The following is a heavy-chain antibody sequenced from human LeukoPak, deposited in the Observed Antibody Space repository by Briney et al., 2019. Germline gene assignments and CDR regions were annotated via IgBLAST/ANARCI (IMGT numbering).Heavy chain of an antibody. V-gene: IGHV3-30*02. CDR1: GFTFSSYG. Sequence: PGGSLRLSCAASGFTFSSYGMHWVRQAPGKGLEWVAFIRYDGSNKYYADSVKGRFTISRDNSKNTLYLQMNSLRAEDTAVYYCAKAPLHITMDYYYGMDVWGQGTTVTVSS. J-gene: IGHJ6*02. D-gene: IGHD3-10*01. CDR3: AKAPLHITMDYYYGMDV. CDR2: IRYDGSNK.